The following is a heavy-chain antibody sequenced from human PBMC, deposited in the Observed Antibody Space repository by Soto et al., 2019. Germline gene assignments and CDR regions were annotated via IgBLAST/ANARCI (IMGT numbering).Heavy chain of an antibody. V-gene: IGHV4-34*01. D-gene: IGHD1-26*01. CDR3: AGGRGNVWELPVH. CDR2: ITHFGGT. CDR1: GGSLSGVH. Sequence: QVQVQQWGAGLLKPSETLSLTCEVFGGSLSGVHWTWIRQSPGEGLEWIGEITHFGGTNSNPSLKSRVTISADTSKNLFSLNLTSVTAADTAFYYCAGGRGNVWELPVHWGQGTLVTVSS. J-gene: IGHJ4*02.